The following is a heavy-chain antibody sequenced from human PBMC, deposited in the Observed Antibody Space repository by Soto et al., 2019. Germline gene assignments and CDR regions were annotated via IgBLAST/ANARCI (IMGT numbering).Heavy chain of an antibody. CDR3: ARHSLSQLELVPGGMDV. D-gene: IGHD1-1*01. CDR2: IYYSGST. Sequence: KSSETLSLTCTVSGGSISSSSYYWGWIRQPPGKGLEWIGSIYYSGSTYYNPSLKSRVTISVDTSKNQFSLKLSSVTAADTAVYYCARHSLSQLELVPGGMDVWGQGTTVTVSS. V-gene: IGHV4-39*01. J-gene: IGHJ6*02. CDR1: GGSISSSSYY.